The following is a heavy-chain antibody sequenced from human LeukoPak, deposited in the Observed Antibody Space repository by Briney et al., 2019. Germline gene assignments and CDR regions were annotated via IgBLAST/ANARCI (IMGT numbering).Heavy chain of an antibody. Sequence: GRSLRLSCAASGFTFDDYAMHWVRQAPGKGLEWVSGISWNSGSIGYADSVKGRFTISRDNAKNSLYLQMNSLRAEDTALYYCAKATVTKEFDYWGQGTLVTVSS. CDR1: GFTFDDYA. CDR2: ISWNSGSI. D-gene: IGHD4-17*01. V-gene: IGHV3-9*01. CDR3: AKATVTKEFDY. J-gene: IGHJ4*02.